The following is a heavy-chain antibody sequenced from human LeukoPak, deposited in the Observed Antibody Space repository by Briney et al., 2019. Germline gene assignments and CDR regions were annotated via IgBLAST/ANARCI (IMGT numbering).Heavy chain of an antibody. CDR1: GFTFDDYA. CDR2: ISWNSGSI. V-gene: IGHV3-9*01. CDR3: AKTGTPSDYYFPMVYYFDY. D-gene: IGHD1-14*01. J-gene: IGHJ4*02. Sequence: PGGSLRLSCAASGFTFDDYAMHWVRHAPGKGLEWVSGISWNSGSIGYADSVKGRFTISRDNAKNSLYLQMNSLRAEDTALYYCAKTGTPSDYYFPMVYYFDYWGQGTLVTVSS.